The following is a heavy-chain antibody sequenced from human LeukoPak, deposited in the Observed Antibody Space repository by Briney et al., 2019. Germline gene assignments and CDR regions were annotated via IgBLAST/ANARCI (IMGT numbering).Heavy chain of an antibody. V-gene: IGHV4-34*01. CDR2: INHSGST. CDR1: GGSFSGYY. J-gene: IGHJ6*03. D-gene: IGHD5-18*01. Sequence: SETLSLTCAVYGGSFSGYYWSWIRQPPGKGLEWIGEINHSGSTNYNPSLKSRVTISVDTSKNQFSLRLSSVTAADTAVYYCARHGYSFGPYYMDVWGKGTTITVSS. CDR3: ARHGYSFGPYYMDV.